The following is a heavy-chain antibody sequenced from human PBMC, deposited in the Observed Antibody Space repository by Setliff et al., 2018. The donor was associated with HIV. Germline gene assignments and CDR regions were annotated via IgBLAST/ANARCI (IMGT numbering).Heavy chain of an antibody. Sequence: SETLSLTCSVSGVAVGSGDYYWHWICQHPEKALEWIGYIFHSGDTYYNPSLKIQISMSVYTSKNQFSLDLTSLTAADTAVYYCATRPRIAARPFDYWGQGMLVTVSS. CDR1: GVAVGSGDYY. D-gene: IGHD6-6*01. CDR3: ATRPRIAARPFDY. J-gene: IGHJ4*02. CDR2: IFHSGDT. V-gene: IGHV4-31*01.